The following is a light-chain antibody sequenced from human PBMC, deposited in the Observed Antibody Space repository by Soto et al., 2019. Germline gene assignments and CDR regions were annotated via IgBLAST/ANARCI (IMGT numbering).Light chain of an antibody. Sequence: QLVLPQSSSASASLGSAVKLTCTLNSGHSSHIIAWHQQQPGKAPRYLMKVEGGGHYTKGSGVPDRFAGSISWADRHLTISILQSEDEGDDYCDSWDSNTGVFGEGTQLTAL. CDR1: SGHSSHI. CDR2: VEGGGHY. V-gene: IGLV4-60*03. J-gene: IGLJ3*02. CDR3: DSWDSNTGV.